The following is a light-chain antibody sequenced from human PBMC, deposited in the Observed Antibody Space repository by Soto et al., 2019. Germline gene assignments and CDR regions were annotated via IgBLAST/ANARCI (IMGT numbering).Light chain of an antibody. V-gene: IGLV4-69*01. CDR1: SGHSSYA. Sequence: PVLTQSPSASASLGASVKLTCTLSSGHSSYAIAWHQQQPEKGPRYLMKLNSDGSHSKGDGIPDRLSGSSSGAERYLTISSLQSEDEADYYCQTWGTGIRVFGTGTKVTVL. J-gene: IGLJ1*01. CDR3: QTWGTGIRV. CDR2: LNSDGSH.